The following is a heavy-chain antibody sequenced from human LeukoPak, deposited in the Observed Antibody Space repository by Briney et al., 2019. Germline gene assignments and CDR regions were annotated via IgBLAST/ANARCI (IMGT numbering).Heavy chain of an antibody. CDR3: ARDGRGYYDSSGSFDY. D-gene: IGHD3-22*01. Sequence: SETLSLTCTVSGGSVSSGSYYWTWIRQPPGKGLEWIGYIDYSGRIKYNPSLKSRVTISVDTSKNQFSLKLSSVTAADTAVYYCARDGRGYYDSSGSFDYWGQGTLVTVSS. J-gene: IGHJ4*02. V-gene: IGHV4-61*01. CDR2: IDYSGRI. CDR1: GGSVSSGSYY.